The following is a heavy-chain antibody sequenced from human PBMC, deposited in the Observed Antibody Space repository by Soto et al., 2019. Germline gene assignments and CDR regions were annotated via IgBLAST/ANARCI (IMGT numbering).Heavy chain of an antibody. CDR1: GGTFSSYA. Sequence: SVKVSCKASGGTFSSYAISWVRQAPGQGLEWMGGIIPIFGTANYTQKFQGRVTITADESTSTAYMELSSLRSEDTAVYYCARDRNYGMDVWGQGTTVTVSS. J-gene: IGHJ6*02. CDR2: IIPIFGTA. V-gene: IGHV1-69*13. CDR3: ARDRNYGMDV.